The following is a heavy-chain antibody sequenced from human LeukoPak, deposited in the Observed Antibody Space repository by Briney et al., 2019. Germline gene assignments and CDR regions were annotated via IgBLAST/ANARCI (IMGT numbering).Heavy chain of an antibody. V-gene: IGHV3-7*04. CDR3: ARGSDILTGYLFRFDY. J-gene: IGHJ4*02. D-gene: IGHD3-9*01. CDR2: IKKDGSDK. CDR1: GFTFSSYW. Sequence: GGSLRLSCAASGFTFSSYWMSWVRQAPGKGLEWVANIKKDGSDKYYVDSVKGRFTISRDNAKNSLYLQMNSLRAEDTAVYCCARGSDILTGYLFRFDYWGQGTLVTVSS.